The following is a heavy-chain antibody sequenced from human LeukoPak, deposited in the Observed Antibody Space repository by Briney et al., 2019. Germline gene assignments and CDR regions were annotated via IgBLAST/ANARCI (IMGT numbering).Heavy chain of an antibody. CDR1: GFTVSSNY. Sequence: PGGSLRLSCAASGFTVSSNYMSWVRQAPGKGLEWVSVIYSGGSTYYADSVKGRFTISRDNSKNTLYLQMNSLRAEDTAVYYCARGRPYFWFVELAFDHWGQGTLVTVSS. J-gene: IGHJ4*02. V-gene: IGHV3-66*02. D-gene: IGHD3-10*01. CDR2: IYSGGST. CDR3: ARGRPYFWFVELAFDH.